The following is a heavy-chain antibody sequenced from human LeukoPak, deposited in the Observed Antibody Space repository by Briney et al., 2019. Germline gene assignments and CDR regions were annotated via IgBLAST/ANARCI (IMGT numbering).Heavy chain of an antibody. V-gene: IGHV4-34*01. Sequence: SETLSLTCAVYGGSFSGYYWSWIRQPPGKGLEWTGEINHSGSTNYNPSLKSRVTISVDTSKNQFSLKLSSVTAADTAVYYCARGQNRIAVAGSVYYYMDVWGKGTTVTVSS. J-gene: IGHJ6*03. D-gene: IGHD6-19*01. CDR2: INHSGST. CDR3: ARGQNRIAVAGSVYYYMDV. CDR1: GGSFSGYY.